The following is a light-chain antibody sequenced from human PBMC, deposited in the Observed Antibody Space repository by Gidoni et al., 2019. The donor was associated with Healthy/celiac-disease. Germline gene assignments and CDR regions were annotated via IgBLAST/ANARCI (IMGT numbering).Light chain of an antibody. CDR2: AAS. J-gene: IGKJ4*01. Sequence: DIQMTQSPSSLSASVGDRVTITCRASQSISSYLNWYQQKPGKAPKLLIYAASSLQSGVPSRFSGSGSGTDFTLTISSLQPEDFATYYCQQSYSTPGTFGGXTKVESK. CDR1: QSISSY. V-gene: IGKV1-39*01. CDR3: QQSYSTPGT.